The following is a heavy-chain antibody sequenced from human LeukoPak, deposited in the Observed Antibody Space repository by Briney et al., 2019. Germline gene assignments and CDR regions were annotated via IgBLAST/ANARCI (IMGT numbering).Heavy chain of an antibody. V-gene: IGHV3-9*01. J-gene: IGHJ4*02. D-gene: IGHD6-6*01. Sequence: GGSLRLSCAASGFTFDDYAMHWVRQAPGKGLEWVSGISWKSGSIDYADSVKGRFTISRDNAKNSLYLQMNSLRAEDTALYYCAKDVLSIEGGGYLDYWGQGTLVTVSS. CDR1: GFTFDDYA. CDR3: AKDVLSIEGGGYLDY. CDR2: ISWKSGSI.